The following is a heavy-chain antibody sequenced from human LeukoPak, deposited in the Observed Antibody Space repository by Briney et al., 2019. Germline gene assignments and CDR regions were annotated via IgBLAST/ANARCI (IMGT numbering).Heavy chain of an antibody. Sequence: PGGSLRLSCAASGFTFGSYAMSWVRQAPGKGLEWVSAISGSGGSTYYADSVKGRFSISRDNSKNSLYLQMNSLRAEDTAVYYCASQEFLELAYFDYWGQGTLVTVSS. V-gene: IGHV3-23*01. CDR2: ISGSGGST. CDR3: ASQEFLELAYFDY. CDR1: GFTFGSYA. J-gene: IGHJ4*02. D-gene: IGHD3-3*01.